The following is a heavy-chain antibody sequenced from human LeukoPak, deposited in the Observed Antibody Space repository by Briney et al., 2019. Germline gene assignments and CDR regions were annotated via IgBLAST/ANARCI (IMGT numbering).Heavy chain of an antibody. V-gene: IGHV1-18*01. CDR3: ARVPVSGPGARFDY. Sequence: ASVKVSCKASGYTFTSYGISWVRQAPGQGREWMGWISAYNVNTDDAQKLQGRVTMTTDTSTTTAYMELRSLRSDDTAVYYCARVPVSGPGARFDYWGQGTLVTVSS. CDR1: GYTFTSYG. CDR2: ISAYNVNT. J-gene: IGHJ4*02. D-gene: IGHD4-11*01.